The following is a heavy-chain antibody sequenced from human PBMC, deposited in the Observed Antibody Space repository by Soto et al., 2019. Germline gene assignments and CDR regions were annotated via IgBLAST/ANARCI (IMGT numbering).Heavy chain of an antibody. Sequence: PSETLSLTCTVSGGSISGYYWSWIQQPPGKGLEWIGYMYYSGSTNYNPSLKSRVTISVDTSKNQFSLKLNSVTAADTAVYYCARHYSSNWFDPWGQGTLVTVS. CDR1: GGSISGYY. J-gene: IGHJ5*02. CDR3: ARHYSSNWFDP. V-gene: IGHV4-59*01. CDR2: MYYSGST. D-gene: IGHD3-10*01.